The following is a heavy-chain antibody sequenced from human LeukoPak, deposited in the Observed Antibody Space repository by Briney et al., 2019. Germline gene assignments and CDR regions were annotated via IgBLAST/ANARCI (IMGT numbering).Heavy chain of an antibody. J-gene: IGHJ4*02. CDR1: GFTVSSNY. D-gene: IGHD3-16*02. CDR3: ARDYAWDSYGLVLDS. V-gene: IGHV3-53*01. Sequence: GGSLRLSCAASGFTVSSNYMSWVRQAPGKGLEWVSVIYSGGSTYYADSVKGRFTISRDNAKNSLYLQLNSLRAEDTAVYYCARDYAWDSYGLVLDSWGQGALVTVSS. CDR2: IYSGGST.